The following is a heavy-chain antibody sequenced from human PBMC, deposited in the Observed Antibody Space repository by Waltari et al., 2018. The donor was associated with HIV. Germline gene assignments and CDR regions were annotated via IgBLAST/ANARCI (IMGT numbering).Heavy chain of an antibody. D-gene: IGHD3-10*01. Sequence: EVQLVESGGGLVQPGRSLRLSCAASGFPFDDYSMHWVRQVSGKGLEWVSGSSWNSDSTGYADSVKGRFTISRDNAKTSLYLQMNSLRTEDTALYYCTKAESFFHPPDYWGQGTLVTVSS. CDR3: TKAESFFHPPDY. CDR2: SSWNSDST. J-gene: IGHJ4*02. V-gene: IGHV3-9*01. CDR1: GFPFDDYS.